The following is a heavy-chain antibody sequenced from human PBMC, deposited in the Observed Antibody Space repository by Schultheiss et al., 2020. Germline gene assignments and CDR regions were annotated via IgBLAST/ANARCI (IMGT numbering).Heavy chain of an antibody. CDR2: ISYSGNT. J-gene: IGHJ4*02. Sequence: SETLSLTCAVSGGSISSADSHWSWIRQPPGKGLEWIGYISYSGNTYYNPSLMSRLTISLYTSQNLFSLKLTSVTAADTAVYFCARVISGTSDFDSWRQGTLVTVSS. CDR3: ARVISGTSDFDS. V-gene: IGHV4-30-4*01. D-gene: IGHD1-7*01. CDR1: GGSISSADSH.